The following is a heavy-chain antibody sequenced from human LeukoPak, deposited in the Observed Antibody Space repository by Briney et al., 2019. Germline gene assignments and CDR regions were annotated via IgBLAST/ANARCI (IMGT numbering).Heavy chain of an antibody. D-gene: IGHD3-3*02. V-gene: IGHV3-7*01. Sequence: PGGSLRLSCAASGFTFSSYWMTWVRQAPGKGLEWVASIKQDGNEKYYVDSVKGRFTISRDNARNSLYLQMSSLRADDTAVYYCARDRAFRIYDYWGQGTLVTVSS. CDR2: IKQDGNEK. CDR1: GFTFSSYW. CDR3: ARDRAFRIYDY. J-gene: IGHJ4*02.